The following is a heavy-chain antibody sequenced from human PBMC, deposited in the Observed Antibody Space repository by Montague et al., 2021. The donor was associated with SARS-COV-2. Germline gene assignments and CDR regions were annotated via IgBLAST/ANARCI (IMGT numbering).Heavy chain of an antibody. CDR1: GGSISSSSYY. V-gene: IGHV4-39*01. CDR2: IYYSGST. Sequence: SETLSLTCTVSGGSISSSSYYWGWIRQPPGKGLEWIGSIYYSGSTYYXPSLKSLVTISVDTSKNQFSLKLSSVTAADTAVYYCARHASYDYSKDLYFYYYYGLDVWGQGTTVTVSS. D-gene: IGHD4-11*01. CDR3: ARHASYDYSKDLYFYYYYGLDV. J-gene: IGHJ6*02.